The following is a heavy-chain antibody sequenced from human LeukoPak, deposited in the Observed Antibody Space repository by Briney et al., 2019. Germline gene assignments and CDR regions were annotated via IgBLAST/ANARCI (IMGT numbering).Heavy chain of an antibody. J-gene: IGHJ4*02. CDR2: FGGGSA. D-gene: IGHD6-6*01. V-gene: IGHV3-23*01. Sequence: GGSLRLSCAASGFTFTNYAMAWVRQAPGKGLEWVSAFGGGSAYYADSVKGRFTISRDNSKNTLYLQVNSLRADDTAVYYCAREYSSSRGAYYFDYWGQGTLVTVSS. CDR1: GFTFTNYA. CDR3: AREYSSSRGAYYFDY.